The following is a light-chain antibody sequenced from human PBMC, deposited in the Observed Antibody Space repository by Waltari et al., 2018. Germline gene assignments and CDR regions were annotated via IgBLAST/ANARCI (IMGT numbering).Light chain of an antibody. CDR3: QHYRNYPLT. CDR1: QDISYK. J-gene: IGKJ4*01. V-gene: IGKV1-16*01. CDR2: AAS. Sequence: DILMTQSPSSLSASVGYRVNITCRASQDISYKLSWYQQKPGKATKTRIYAASNLESVVSSRFSGSASGTDFTPTISRLQPDDFATYYCQHYRNYPLTFGGGTKVEIK.